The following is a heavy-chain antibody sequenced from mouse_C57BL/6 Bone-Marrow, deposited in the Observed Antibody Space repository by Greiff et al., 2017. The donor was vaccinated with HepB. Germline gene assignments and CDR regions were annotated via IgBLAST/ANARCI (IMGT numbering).Heavy chain of an antibody. V-gene: IGHV1-81*01. CDR3: ARDVTTVVGRDY. Sequence: QVQLQQSGAELARPGASVKLSCKASGYTFTSYGISWVKQRTGQGLEWIGEIYPRSGNTYYNEKFKGKATLTADKSSSTAYMELRRLTSEDSAVYFCARDVTTVVGRDYWGQGTTLTVSS. CDR1: GYTFTSYG. CDR2: IYPRSGNT. J-gene: IGHJ2*01. D-gene: IGHD1-1*01.